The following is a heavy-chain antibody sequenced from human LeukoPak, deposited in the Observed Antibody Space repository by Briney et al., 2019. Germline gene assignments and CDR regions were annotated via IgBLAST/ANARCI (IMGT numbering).Heavy chain of an antibody. J-gene: IGHJ4*02. CDR2: VSHDGSNK. CDR1: GFTFGSYC. Sequence: GGSLRLSCAAPGFTFGSYCMHWVRQAPGKGLAWVAVVSHDGSNKYYAASVKCRFTISRDNAKNTLYLQMNSLRAEDTAVYYCATDVRGTNGFDYWGQGILVTVSS. D-gene: IGHD3-10*01. V-gene: IGHV3-30*03. CDR3: ATDVRGTNGFDY.